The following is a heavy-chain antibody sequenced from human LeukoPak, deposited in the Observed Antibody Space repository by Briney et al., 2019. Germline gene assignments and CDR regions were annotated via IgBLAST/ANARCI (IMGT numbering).Heavy chain of an antibody. J-gene: IGHJ6*02. V-gene: IGHV1-18*01. Sequence: ASVKVSCKASGYTFTSYAISWVRQAPGQGLEWMGWISAYNGNTNYAQNLQGKVTMTTDTSTSTAYMELRSLRSDDTAVYYCARDADDSGFYYYYGMDVWGQGTTVTVSS. CDR3: ARDADDSGFYYYYGMDV. D-gene: IGHD1-26*01. CDR1: GYTFTSYA. CDR2: ISAYNGNT.